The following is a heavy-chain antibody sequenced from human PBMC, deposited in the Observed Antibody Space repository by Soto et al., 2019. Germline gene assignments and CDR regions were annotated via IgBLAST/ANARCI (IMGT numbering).Heavy chain of an antibody. CDR1: GDSVSSNNVA. Sequence: QVQLQQSGPGLVKPSQTLSLTCAISGDSVSSNNVAWNWVRQSPSRGLEWLGRTYYTSKWNYDYAVSVKSRISVAPDTSKNPFSLQVNFVTPEDTAVYYCARGRNSAFDYWGQGTLVTVSS. CDR2: TYYTSKWNY. D-gene: IGHD5-18*01. J-gene: IGHJ4*02. CDR3: ARGRNSAFDY. V-gene: IGHV6-1*01.